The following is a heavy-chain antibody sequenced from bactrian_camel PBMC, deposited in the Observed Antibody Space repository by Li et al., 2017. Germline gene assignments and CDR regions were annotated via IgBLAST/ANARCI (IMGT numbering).Heavy chain of an antibody. Sequence: HVQLVESGGGSVQAGGSLRLSCVYSRFPLSNYCMAWLRQAPGKEREGVAVIDRDGTTAYADSVKGRFTISKDKDHVKNTLFLETTNLKADDTAMYYCTADTVKASLATIAQFAAYEGHGTQVTVS. V-gene: IGHV3S6*01. CDR2: IDRDGTTA. CDR1: RFPLSNYC. J-gene: IGHJ4*01. D-gene: IGHD4*01.